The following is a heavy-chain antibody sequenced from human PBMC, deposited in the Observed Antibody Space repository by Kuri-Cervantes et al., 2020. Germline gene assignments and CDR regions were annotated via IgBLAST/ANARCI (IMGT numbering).Heavy chain of an antibody. CDR3: VRGRPWFRELFSEDGSFDI. Sequence: SETLSLTCIVSGASMSDFYWSWIRHPPGKKLEFIGYIHNTGSTNYNPSLRSRATLSLDTPKSQLSLSLSSVTAADTAVYYCVRGRPWFRELFSEDGSFDIWGQGTVVTVSS. J-gene: IGHJ3*02. V-gene: IGHV4-59*12. CDR1: GASMSDFY. D-gene: IGHD3-10*01. CDR2: IHNTGST.